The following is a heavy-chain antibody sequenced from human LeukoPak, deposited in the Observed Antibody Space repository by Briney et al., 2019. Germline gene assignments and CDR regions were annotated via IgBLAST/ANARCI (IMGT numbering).Heavy chain of an antibody. J-gene: IGHJ1*01. D-gene: IGHD3-22*01. CDR3: ARVVQSTDSSGFYLPEYFQH. Sequence: SETLSLTCTVSGYSISSGYHWGWIRQPPGKGLEWIGSIYHSGSTYYNPSLKSRVTISVDASKNQFSLKLRSVTAADTAVYYCARVVQSTDSSGFYLPEYFQHWGQGTLVTVSS. V-gene: IGHV4-38-2*02. CDR2: IYHSGST. CDR1: GYSISSGYH.